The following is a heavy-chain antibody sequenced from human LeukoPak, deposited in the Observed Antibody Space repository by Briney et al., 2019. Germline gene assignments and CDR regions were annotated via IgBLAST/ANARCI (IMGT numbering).Heavy chain of an antibody. CDR2: INNGGGVI. J-gene: IGHJ2*01. D-gene: IGHD6-19*01. V-gene: IGHV3-11*04. Sequence: GGSLRLSCAASRLKISDYSLSWIRQSPGKGLEWVSSINNGGGVIQYANSVKGRFTISRDNTKNSLYLQMNSLRADDTAVYYCARRIAGTGTGGYFEPWGRGTLVSVSS. CDR1: RLKISDYS. CDR3: ARRIAGTGTGGYFEP.